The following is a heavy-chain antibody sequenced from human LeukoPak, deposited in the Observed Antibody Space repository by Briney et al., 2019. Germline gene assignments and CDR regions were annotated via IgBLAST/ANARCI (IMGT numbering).Heavy chain of an antibody. J-gene: IGHJ4*02. CDR1: GGTFSSYA. V-gene: IGHV1-69*13. D-gene: IGHD6-6*01. Sequence: ASVKVSCKASGGTFSSYAISWVRLAPRQGLEWMGGIIPIFGTANYAQKFQGRVTITADESTSTAYMELSSLRSGDTAVYYCARVSPSSSGYYFDYWGQGTLVTVSS. CDR2: IIPIFGTA. CDR3: ARVSPSSSGYYFDY.